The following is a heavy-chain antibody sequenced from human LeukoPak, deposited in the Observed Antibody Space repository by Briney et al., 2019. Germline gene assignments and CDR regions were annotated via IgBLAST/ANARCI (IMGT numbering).Heavy chain of an antibody. CDR3: AGRMIRGILLRK. CDR1: GGSVNNYY. J-gene: IGHJ4*02. CDR2: IYDSENT. D-gene: IGHD3-10*01. V-gene: IGHV4-4*08. Sequence: SEALSLTCSVSGGSVNNYYWSWIRLSPGKGLEWIANIYDSENTDYNPSLKSRVTISLDTSQNEVSLTVSSVTGADTAVYYCAGRMIRGILLRKWGPGTQVIVCS.